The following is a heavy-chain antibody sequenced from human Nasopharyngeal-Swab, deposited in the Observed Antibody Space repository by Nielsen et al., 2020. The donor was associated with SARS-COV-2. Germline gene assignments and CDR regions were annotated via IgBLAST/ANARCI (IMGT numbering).Heavy chain of an antibody. CDR2: IYPGDSDT. V-gene: IGHV5-51*01. J-gene: IGHJ4*02. CDR1: GYIFPAYW. Sequence: GESLKISCTGSGYIFPAYWIAWVRQLPGKGLEWLGIIYPGDSDTTYSPSFQGRVTLSADKSINTAYLQWSSLQASDTGIYYCARGIEFDYWGQGTLVTVSS. CDR3: ARGIEFDY.